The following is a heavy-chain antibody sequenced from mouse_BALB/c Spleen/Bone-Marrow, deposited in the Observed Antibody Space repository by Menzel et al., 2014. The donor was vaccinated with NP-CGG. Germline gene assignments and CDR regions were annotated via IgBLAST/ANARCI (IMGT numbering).Heavy chain of an antibody. Sequence: EVQLVESGGGLVQPGGSLRLSCATFGFTLTDYYMSWVRQPPGKALEWLGFIRNKANGYTTEYSASVKGRFTISRDNSQSILYLQMNTLRAEDSATYYCARDRGLTYFDYWGQGTTLTVSS. D-gene: IGHD2-4*01. V-gene: IGHV7-3*02. J-gene: IGHJ2*01. CDR3: ARDRGLTYFDY. CDR1: GFTLTDYY. CDR2: IRNKANGYTT.